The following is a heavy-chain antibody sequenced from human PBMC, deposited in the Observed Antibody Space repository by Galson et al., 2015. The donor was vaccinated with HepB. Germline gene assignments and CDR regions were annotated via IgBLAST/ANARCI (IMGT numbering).Heavy chain of an antibody. CDR3: GRDQRPGGLGF. J-gene: IGHJ4*02. CDR1: GFTSRDLA. D-gene: IGHD3-10*01. V-gene: IGHV3-9*02. Sequence: SLRLSCAASGFTSRDLAMHCVRQPPGQGLEWVGGIYWNGARVDYADSVKGRFTISRDNAKNSLYLQMNSLRPEDTALYYCGRDQRPGGLGFWGQGTLVTVSS. CDR2: IYWNGARV.